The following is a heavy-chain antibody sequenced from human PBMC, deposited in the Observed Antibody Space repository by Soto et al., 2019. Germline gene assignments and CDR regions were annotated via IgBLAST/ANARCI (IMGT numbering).Heavy chain of an antibody. CDR1: GFTFSSYA. J-gene: IGHJ4*02. CDR2: ISGSGGST. V-gene: IGHV3-23*01. CDR3: AKVQSAGYYFDY. Sequence: LRLSCAASGFTFSSYAMSWVRQAPGKGLEWVSAISGSGGSTYYADSVKGRFTISRDNSKNTLYLQMNSLRAEDTAVYYCAKVQSAGYYFDYWGQGTLVTSPQ.